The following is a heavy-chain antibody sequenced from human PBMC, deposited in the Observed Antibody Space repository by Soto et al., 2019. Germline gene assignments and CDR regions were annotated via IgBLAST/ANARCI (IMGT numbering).Heavy chain of an antibody. J-gene: IGHJ4*02. CDR1: GYTFTSYG. Sequence: ASVKVSCKASGYTFTSYGISWVRQAPGQGLEWMGWISAYNGNTNYAQKLQGRVTMTTDTSTSTAYMELRSLRSDDTAVYYCARGSAPANDFWSGYYHGYWGQGTLVTVSS. V-gene: IGHV1-18*01. D-gene: IGHD3-3*01. CDR3: ARGSAPANDFWSGYYHGY. CDR2: ISAYNGNT.